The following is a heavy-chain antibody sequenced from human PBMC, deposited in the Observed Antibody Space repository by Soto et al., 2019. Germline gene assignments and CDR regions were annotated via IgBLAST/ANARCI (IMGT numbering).Heavy chain of an antibody. CDR2: ASHTGGT. CDR3: ARSRKLDV. V-gene: IGHV4-34*01. CDR1: GGSFSGWH. J-gene: IGHJ6*02. Sequence: QVQVQQWGAGLLKFSETLSLTCAVNGGSFSGWHWNWIRQPPGKGLEWIGEASHTGGTNYNPSLGSRFTISVDRSRNQVSLKLTSVSAADTVVYYGARSRKLDVWGPGTTVIVSS.